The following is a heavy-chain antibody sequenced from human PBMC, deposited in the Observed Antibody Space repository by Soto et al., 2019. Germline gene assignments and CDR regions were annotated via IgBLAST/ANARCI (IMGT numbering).Heavy chain of an antibody. V-gene: IGHV1-18*01. Sequence: QVHLVQSGAEVKKPGASVKVSCKASGYTFTSYGITWVRQAPGQGLEWMGWISAHNGNTDYAQKLQGRVIVTRDTSTSTAYMDLRSLISDDTAVYYCARTHAQSSGSCLDFWGHGTLVTVSS. CDR3: ARTHAQSSGSCLDF. D-gene: IGHD3-22*01. J-gene: IGHJ4*01. CDR2: ISAHNGNT. CDR1: GYTFTSYG.